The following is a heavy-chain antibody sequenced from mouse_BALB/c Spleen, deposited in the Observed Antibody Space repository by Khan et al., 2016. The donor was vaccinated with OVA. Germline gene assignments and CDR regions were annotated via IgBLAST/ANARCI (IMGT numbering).Heavy chain of an antibody. CDR1: GFTFTNYG. V-gene: IGHV9-3-1*01. D-gene: IGHD2-14*01. Sequence: QIQLVQSGPELKKPGETVQISCKASGFTFTNYGMNWVRQAPGKGLKWMGWINTYTGEPTFTYDFKGRFAFSLATSASPAYLQLNSLKNEETATYVCAGGGYNGTMDYGVRGTSVTVST. CDR3: AGGGYNGTMDY. J-gene: IGHJ4*01. CDR2: INTYTGEP.